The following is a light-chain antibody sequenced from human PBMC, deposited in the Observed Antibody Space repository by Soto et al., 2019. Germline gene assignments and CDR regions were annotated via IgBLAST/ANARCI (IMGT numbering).Light chain of an antibody. CDR1: QSVSSN. CDR2: GAS. V-gene: IGKV3-15*01. CDR3: QQYNNWTWT. Sequence: EIVMTQSPATLSVSPGERATLSCRASQSVSSNLAGYQQKHGQAPRLLIYGASIRATGIRARFSGSGSGRGCTHISSSVQAEEFAVYYCQQYNNWTWTLGQGTKVEIK. J-gene: IGKJ1*01.